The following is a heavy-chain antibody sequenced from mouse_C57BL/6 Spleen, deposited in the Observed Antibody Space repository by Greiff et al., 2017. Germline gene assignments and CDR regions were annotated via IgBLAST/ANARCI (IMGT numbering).Heavy chain of an antibody. D-gene: IGHD1-1*01. Sequence: VQLQQSGAELVKPGASVKFSCTASGYAFSSYWMHWVTQGPGKGLEWIGQIYPGDGDTNYTGKFKGKATLTADKSSSTAYMQLSSLTSEDTAVYYCARTGSHWYFCVWGTGATVTVS. CDR1: GYAFSSYW. V-gene: IGHV1-80*01. CDR2: IYPGDGDT. CDR3: ARTGSHWYFCV. J-gene: IGHJ1*03.